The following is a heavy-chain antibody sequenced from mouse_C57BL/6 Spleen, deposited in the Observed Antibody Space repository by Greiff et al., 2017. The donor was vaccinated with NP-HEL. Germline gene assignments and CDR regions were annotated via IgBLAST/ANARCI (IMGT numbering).Heavy chain of an antibody. Sequence: VQLQQPGTELVKPGASVKLSCKASGYTFTSYWMHWVKQRPGQGLEWIGNINPSNGGTNYNEKFKSKATLTVDKSSSTAYMQLSSLTSEDSAVYYCARCPIYYYGSSYLDYWGQGTTLTVSS. CDR2: INPSNGGT. CDR1: GYTFTSYW. D-gene: IGHD1-1*01. V-gene: IGHV1-53*01. CDR3: ARCPIYYYGSSYLDY. J-gene: IGHJ2*01.